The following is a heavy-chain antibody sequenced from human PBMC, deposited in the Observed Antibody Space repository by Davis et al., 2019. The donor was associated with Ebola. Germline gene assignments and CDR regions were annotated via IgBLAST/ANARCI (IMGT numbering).Heavy chain of an antibody. CDR1: GFTFSSYA. CDR2: ISYDGSNK. V-gene: IGHV3-30*04. D-gene: IGHD3-9*01. CDR3: ARELRYFALDV. Sequence: GESLKISCAASGFTFSSYAMHWVRQAPGKGLEWVAVISYDGSNKYYADSVKGRFTISRDNAKNTLYMQMASLRAEDTAVYYCARELRYFALDVWGKGTTVTVSS. J-gene: IGHJ6*04.